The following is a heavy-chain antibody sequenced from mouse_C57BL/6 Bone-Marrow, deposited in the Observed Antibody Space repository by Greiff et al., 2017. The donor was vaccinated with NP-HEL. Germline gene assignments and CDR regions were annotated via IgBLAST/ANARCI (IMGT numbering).Heavy chain of an antibody. D-gene: IGHD1-1*01. CDR2: IYPSDSET. J-gene: IGHJ1*03. V-gene: IGHV1-61*01. CDR3: ARGDYYGSLWYFDV. Sequence: QVQLQQPGAELVRPGSSVKLSCKASGYTFTSYWMDWVKQRPGQGLEWIGNIYPSDSETHYNQKFKDKATLTVDKSSSTAYMQLSSLTSEDSAVYYCARGDYYGSLWYFDVWGTGTTVTVSS. CDR1: GYTFTSYW.